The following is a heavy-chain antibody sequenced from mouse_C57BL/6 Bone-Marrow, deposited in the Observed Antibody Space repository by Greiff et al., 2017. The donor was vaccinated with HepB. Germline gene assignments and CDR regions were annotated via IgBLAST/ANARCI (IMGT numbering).Heavy chain of an antibody. Sequence: QVQLQQPGAELVKPGASVKLSCKASGYTLTSYWMHWVKQRPGQGLEWIGMIHPNSGSTNYNEKFKSKATLTVDKSSSTAYMQLSSLTSEDSAVYYGARRGNRLRRAFDYWGQGTTLTVAS. V-gene: IGHV1-64*01. J-gene: IGHJ2*01. CDR1: GYTLTSYW. CDR2: IHPNSGST. CDR3: ARRGNRLRRAFDY. D-gene: IGHD2-4*01.